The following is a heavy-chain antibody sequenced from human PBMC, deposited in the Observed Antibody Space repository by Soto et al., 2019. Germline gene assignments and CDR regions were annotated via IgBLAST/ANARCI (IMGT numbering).Heavy chain of an antibody. Sequence: QVQLVQSGAEVKKPGSSVKVSCTASGGSLRNSVISWVRQAPAQRLEWMGGVIPILGTANYAQKFQGRVTMTADEAISTAYMDLSSLCPDDTAVYYCARLGHPGHWGPGTLVIVSS. CDR2: VIPILGTA. CDR3: ARLGHPGH. V-gene: IGHV1-69*01. J-gene: IGHJ4*02. CDR1: GGSLRNSV.